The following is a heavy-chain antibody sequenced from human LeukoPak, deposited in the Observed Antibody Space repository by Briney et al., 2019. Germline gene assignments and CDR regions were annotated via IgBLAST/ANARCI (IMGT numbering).Heavy chain of an antibody. CDR2: IYPGDSDT. D-gene: IGHD3-10*01. CDR3: ARTDYYGSGSYYLFDY. CDR1: GYSFTSYW. J-gene: IGHJ4*02. V-gene: IGHV5-51*01. Sequence: GESLKISCKGSGYSFTSYWIGWVRQMPGKGLEWMGIIYPGDSDTRYSPSFQGQVTISADKSISTAYLQWSSLKASDTAMYYCARTDYYGSGSYYLFDYWGQGTLVTVSS.